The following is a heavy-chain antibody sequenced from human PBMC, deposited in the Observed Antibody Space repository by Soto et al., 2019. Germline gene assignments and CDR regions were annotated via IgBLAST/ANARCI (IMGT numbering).Heavy chain of an antibody. CDR3: ARDYYDSSGYYYDVVDY. V-gene: IGHV5-10-1*01. CDR1: GYSCTSYW. Sequence: PGESLKISSKGSGYSCTSYWISWVRQMPGKGLEWMGRIDPSDSYTNYSPSFQGHVTISADKSKNTLYLQMNSLRAEDTAVYYCARDYYDSSGYYYDVVDYWGHGTLVTVSS. J-gene: IGHJ4*01. D-gene: IGHD3-22*01. CDR2: IDPSDSYT.